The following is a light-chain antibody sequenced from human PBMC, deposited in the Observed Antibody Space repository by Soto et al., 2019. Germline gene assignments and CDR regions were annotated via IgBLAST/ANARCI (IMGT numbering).Light chain of an antibody. CDR3: MQALQTKT. CDR1: QSLLHSNGYNY. CDR2: LGS. Sequence: DIVMTQSPLSLPVTPGEPASISCRSSQSLLHSNGYNYLDWYLQKPGQSPQLLIYLGSNRASGVPDRFSVSGSGTDFTLKISRVEAEDVGVYYCMQALQTKTFVQGTKLEIK. J-gene: IGKJ2*01. V-gene: IGKV2-28*01.